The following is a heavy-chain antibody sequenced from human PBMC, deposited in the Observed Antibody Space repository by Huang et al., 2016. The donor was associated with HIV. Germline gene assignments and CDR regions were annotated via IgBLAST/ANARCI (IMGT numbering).Heavy chain of an antibody. V-gene: IGHV1-8*01. CDR1: GYNFTSYD. D-gene: IGHD2-15*01. J-gene: IGHJ4*02. CDR2: MNPNSGKR. Sequence: QVQLVQSGAEVEKPGASVKVSCKASGYNFTSYDIKWVRQATGQGLEWMGWMNPNSGKRGYAQKFQGRVTMTRNTSMSTAYMELSGLRSDDTAVYYCARGYCRGATCYLYFDYWGQGTLVTVS. CDR3: ARGYCRGATCYLYFDY.